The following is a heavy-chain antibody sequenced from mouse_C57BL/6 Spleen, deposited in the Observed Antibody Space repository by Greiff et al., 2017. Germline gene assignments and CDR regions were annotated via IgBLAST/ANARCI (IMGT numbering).Heavy chain of an antibody. V-gene: IGHV1-72*01. Sequence: QVQLKQPGAELVKPGASVKLSCKASGYTFTSYWMHWVKQRPGRGLEWIGRIDPNSGGTKYNEKFKSKATLTVDKPSSTAYMQLSSLTSEDSAVYYCARPDSGTWGYFDVWGTGTTVTVSS. D-gene: IGHD4-1*01. CDR3: ARPDSGTWGYFDV. J-gene: IGHJ1*03. CDR1: GYTFTSYW. CDR2: IDPNSGGT.